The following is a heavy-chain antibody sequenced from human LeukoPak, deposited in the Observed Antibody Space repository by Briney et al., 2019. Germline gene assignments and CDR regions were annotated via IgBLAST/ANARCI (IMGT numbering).Heavy chain of an antibody. J-gene: IGHJ4*02. V-gene: IGHV4-61*09. CDR1: GGSICSGSDY. CDR2: IYTIGTT. CDR3: ARDTKFTSHPPTCSDS. Sequence: PSETLSPTCTVSGGSICSGSDYWGWIRHPAGEGVERVGHIYTIGTTTYNTSLKVRVTISLDTSKNQFSLKLSSVRPAHTAAHFCARDTKFTSHPPTCSDSWGQGTLVTVSS. D-gene: IGHD2-2*01.